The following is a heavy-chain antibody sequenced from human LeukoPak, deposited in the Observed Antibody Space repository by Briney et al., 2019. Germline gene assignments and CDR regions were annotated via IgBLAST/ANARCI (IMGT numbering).Heavy chain of an antibody. CDR2: INHSGST. CDR3: ARVQQITTGTPVGWFDP. D-gene: IGHD1-1*01. Sequence: PSQTLSLTCTVSGGSISSGSYCWSWIRQPPGKGLEWIGEINHSGSTNYNPSLKSRVTISVDTSKNQFSLKLGSVTAADTAVYYCARVQQITTGTPVGWFDPWGQGTLVTVSS. V-gene: IGHV4-39*07. J-gene: IGHJ5*02. CDR1: GGSISSGSYC.